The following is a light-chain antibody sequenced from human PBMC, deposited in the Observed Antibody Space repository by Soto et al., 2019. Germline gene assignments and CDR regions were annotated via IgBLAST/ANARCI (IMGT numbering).Light chain of an antibody. J-gene: IGKJ5*01. CDR2: GAS. V-gene: IGKV3-20*01. CDR1: QYVAGNY. CDR3: QQYVTSPIT. Sequence: ENVLTQSPGTLSLSPGERATLSCRASQYVAGNYLAWYQQKPGQAPRILIYGASSRATGIPDRFSGSGSDTDFTLTISRRETEDFALYYCQQYVTSPITFGQGTRLEIK.